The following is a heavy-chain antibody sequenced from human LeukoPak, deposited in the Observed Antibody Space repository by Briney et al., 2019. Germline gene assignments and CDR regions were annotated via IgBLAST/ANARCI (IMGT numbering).Heavy chain of an antibody. CDR2: IYPGDSDT. CDR3: ARHLYDFWSGYYWPFDY. Sequence: GESLKISCKGSRYSFTSYWIGWVRQMPGKGLEWMGIIYPGDSDTRYSPSFQGQVTISADKSISTAYLQWSSLKASDTAMYYCARHLYDFWSGYYWPFDYWGQGTLVTVSS. CDR1: RYSFTSYW. J-gene: IGHJ4*02. D-gene: IGHD3-3*01. V-gene: IGHV5-51*01.